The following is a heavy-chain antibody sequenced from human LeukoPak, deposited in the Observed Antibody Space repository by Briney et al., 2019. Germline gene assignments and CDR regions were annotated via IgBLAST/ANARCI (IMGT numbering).Heavy chain of an antibody. CDR3: AQYYYDSSGYYSGHDY. D-gene: IGHD3-22*01. J-gene: IGHJ4*02. Sequence: SVKVSCKASGGTFSSYAISWVRQAPGQGLEWMGRIIPIFGTANYAQKFQGRVTITTDESTSTAYMELSSLRSGDTAVYCCAQYYYDSSGYYSGHDYWGQGTLVTVSS. CDR2: IIPIFGTA. V-gene: IGHV1-69*05. CDR1: GGTFSSYA.